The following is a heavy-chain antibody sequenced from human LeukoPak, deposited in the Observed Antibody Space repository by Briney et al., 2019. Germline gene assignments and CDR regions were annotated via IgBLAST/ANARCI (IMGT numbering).Heavy chain of an antibody. V-gene: IGHV3-23*01. Sequence: PGGSLRLSCAASGFTFDSYAMSWVRQAPGKGLEWVSFITGTGGDTYYADSVKGRFTISRDNSKKILFLQMNSLRAEDTAIYYCAKDGYNWTPLDHWGQGTLVTVSS. CDR2: ITGTGGDT. CDR1: GFTFDSYA. J-gene: IGHJ4*02. CDR3: AKDGYNWTPLDH. D-gene: IGHD1-20*01.